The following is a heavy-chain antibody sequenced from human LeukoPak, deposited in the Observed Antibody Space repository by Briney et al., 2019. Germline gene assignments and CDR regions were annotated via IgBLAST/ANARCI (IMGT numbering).Heavy chain of an antibody. V-gene: IGHV1-69*05. J-gene: IGHJ4*02. CDR1: GGTFSSYA. Sequence: VKVSCKASGGTFSSYAISWVRQASGQGLEWMGGIIPIFGTASYAQKFQGRVTITTDESTSTAYMELSSLRSEDTAVYYCARGYSGYDPFGYWGQGTLVTVSS. CDR2: IIPIFGTA. D-gene: IGHD5-12*01. CDR3: ARGYSGYDPFGY.